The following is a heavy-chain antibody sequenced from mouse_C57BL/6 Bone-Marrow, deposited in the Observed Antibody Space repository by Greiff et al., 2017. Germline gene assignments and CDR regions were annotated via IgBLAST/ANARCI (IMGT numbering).Heavy chain of an antibody. CDR1: GYTFTSYW. Sequence: QVQLQQPGAELVKPGASVKLSCKASGYTFTSYWMQWVKQRPGQGLEWIGEIDPSDSYTNYNQKFKGKATLTVDTSSSTAYMELHSLTSEDSAVYFCARDFYYDYDDYAMDYWGQGTSVTVSS. CDR2: IDPSDSYT. J-gene: IGHJ4*01. D-gene: IGHD2-4*01. V-gene: IGHV1-50*01. CDR3: ARDFYYDYDDYAMDY.